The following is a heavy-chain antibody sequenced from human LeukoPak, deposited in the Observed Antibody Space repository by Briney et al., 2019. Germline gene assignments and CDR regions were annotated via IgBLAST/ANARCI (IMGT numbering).Heavy chain of an antibody. Sequence: GGSLRLSCAASGFTFDDYGMSWVRQAPGKGLEWVSGINWNGGSTGYADSVKGRFTISRDNAKNSLYLQMNSLRAEDTALYYCARGPQSYYYDSWFDPGGQGTLVTVSA. D-gene: IGHD3-22*01. J-gene: IGHJ5*02. CDR1: GFTFDDYG. CDR3: ARGPQSYYYDSWFDP. CDR2: INWNGGST. V-gene: IGHV3-20*04.